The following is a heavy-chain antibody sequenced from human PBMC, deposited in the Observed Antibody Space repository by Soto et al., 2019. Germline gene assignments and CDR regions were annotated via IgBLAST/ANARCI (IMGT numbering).Heavy chain of an antibody. V-gene: IGHV1-8*01. CDR3: AREENSSSWYKYYYYGMDV. J-gene: IGHJ6*02. CDR2: MNPNSGNT. CDR1: GYTFTSYD. D-gene: IGHD6-13*01. Sequence: ASVKVSCKASGYTFTSYDINWVRQATGQGLEWMGWMNPNSGNTGYAQKFQGRVTMTRNTSISTAYMELSSLRSEDTAVYYCAREENSSSWYKYYYYGMDVWGQGTTVTVSS.